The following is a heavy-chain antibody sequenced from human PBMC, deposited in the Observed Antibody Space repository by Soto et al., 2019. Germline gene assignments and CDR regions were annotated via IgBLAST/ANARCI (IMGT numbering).Heavy chain of an antibody. CDR1: GFTFSNAW. V-gene: IGHV3-15*01. CDR2: IKSKTDGGTT. J-gene: IGHJ4*02. D-gene: IGHD6-6*01. Sequence: PXESLRLSCAASGFTFSNAWLSWVRQAPGKGLEWVGRIKSKTDGGTTDYTAPVKGRFTISRDDSKNTLYLQMNSLKIEDTAVYYCTTGSTSAKNYWGQGTLVTVS. CDR3: TTGSTSAKNY.